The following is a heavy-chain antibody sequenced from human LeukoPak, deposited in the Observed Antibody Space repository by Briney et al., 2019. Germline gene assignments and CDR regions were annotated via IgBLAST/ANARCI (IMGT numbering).Heavy chain of an antibody. CDR3: VKGVTYYYDTSGYYLDY. J-gene: IGHJ4*02. CDR2: ISSSGGDT. V-gene: IGHV3-64D*06. D-gene: IGHD3-22*01. CDR1: GFTFSSYG. Sequence: QPGGSLRLSCAASGFTFSSYGMHWVRQAPGKGLEYVSAISSSGGDTSYADSVKGRFTISRDNSTNTLYLQMSSLRAEDTAVYYCVKGVTYYYDTSGYYLDYWGQGTLVTVSS.